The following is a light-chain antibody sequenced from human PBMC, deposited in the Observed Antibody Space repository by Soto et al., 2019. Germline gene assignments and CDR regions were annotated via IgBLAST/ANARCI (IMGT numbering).Light chain of an antibody. V-gene: IGLV2-14*01. J-gene: IGLJ1*01. Sequence: QSVLTQPASVSGSPGQSITISCTGASSDVGGFNYVSWYQQFPGKAPKLMIYEVSNRPSGVSNRFSGSKSGNTASLTISGLQAEDEGDYYCSSYTTSNTLVFGTGTKGTVL. CDR1: SSDVGGFNY. CDR2: EVS. CDR3: SSYTTSNTLV.